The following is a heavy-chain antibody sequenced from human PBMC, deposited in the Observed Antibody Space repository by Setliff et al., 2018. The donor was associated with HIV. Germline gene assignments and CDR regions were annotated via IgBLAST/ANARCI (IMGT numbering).Heavy chain of an antibody. V-gene: IGHV4-4*08. D-gene: IGHD6-13*01. CDR3: ARETSSSWFDY. Sequence: PSETLSLTCTVSGDSIITYYWTWIRQPPGKGLEWIGYIHHSGRTSYNPSLKSRVTMSLDTSKNQYSLKVNSVTAADTAVYYCARETSSSWFDYWGQGSLVTVSS. J-gene: IGHJ4*02. CDR1: GDSIITYY. CDR2: IHHSGRT.